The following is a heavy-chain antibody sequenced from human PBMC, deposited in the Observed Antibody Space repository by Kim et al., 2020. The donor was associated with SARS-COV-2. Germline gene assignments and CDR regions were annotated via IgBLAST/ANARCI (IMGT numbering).Heavy chain of an antibody. J-gene: IGHJ6*02. CDR1: GGSISSYY. V-gene: IGHV4-59*01. CDR3: ARDMGYDILTGPSNSYYYDGMDI. D-gene: IGHD3-9*01. Sequence: SETLSLTCTVSGGSISSYYWSWIRQPPGKGLEWIGYIYYSGSTNYNPSLKSRVTISVDTSKNQFSLKLSSVTAADTAVYYCARDMGYDILTGPSNSYYYDGMDIWGQGTTVTVSS. CDR2: IYYSGST.